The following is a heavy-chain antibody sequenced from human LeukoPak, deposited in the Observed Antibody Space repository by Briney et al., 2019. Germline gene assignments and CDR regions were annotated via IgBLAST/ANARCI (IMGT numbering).Heavy chain of an antibody. V-gene: IGHV4-39*02. CDR3: ARSRIAARPDEFDY. J-gene: IGHJ4*02. Sequence: SETLSLTCAVSGGSISSRSYYWGWIRQPPGRGLEWIESIYYSGSTYHNPSLKSRVTISVDTSKNHFSLKLSSVTAADTAVYYCARSRIAARPDEFDYWGQGTPVTVSS. CDR2: IYYSGST. CDR1: GGSISSRSYY. D-gene: IGHD6-6*01.